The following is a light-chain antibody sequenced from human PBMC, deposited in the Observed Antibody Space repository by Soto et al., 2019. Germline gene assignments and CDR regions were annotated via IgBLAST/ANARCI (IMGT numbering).Light chain of an antibody. CDR1: QSVTSSY. CDR2: GAS. Sequence: EIVLTQSPGTLSLSPGERATLSCRASQSVTSSYLAWYQQKPGQARRRLSDGASIRATGIPDRFSGSGSGTDFTLTISRLEPEDFALYFCQQYHSSPLTFGQGTKVDIK. CDR3: QQYHSSPLT. J-gene: IGKJ1*01. V-gene: IGKV3-20*01.